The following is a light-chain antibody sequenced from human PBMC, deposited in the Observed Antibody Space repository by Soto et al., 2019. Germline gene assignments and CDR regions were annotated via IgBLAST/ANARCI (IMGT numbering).Light chain of an antibody. J-gene: IGLJ1*01. Sequence: QSALTQPASVSGSPGQSVTISCTGPRSDIGDSNFISWYQHSPGKAPRLLIYEVSNRPSGVSNRFSGSKSGNTASLTISGLQAEDEADYFCSSYSSSSTLFVFGTGTKVTVL. CDR3: SSYSSSSTLFV. CDR1: RSDIGDSNF. V-gene: IGLV2-14*01. CDR2: EVS.